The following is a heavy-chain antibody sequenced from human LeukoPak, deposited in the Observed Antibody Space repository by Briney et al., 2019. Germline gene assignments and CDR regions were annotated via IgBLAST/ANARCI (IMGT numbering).Heavy chain of an antibody. CDR2: IYSGGST. Sequence: GGSLRLSCAASGFTVSSSYMSWVRQAPGKGLEWVSVIYSGGSTYYADSVKGRFTISRDNSKNTLYLQMNSLRAEDTAVYYCARGMTTVTNDAFDIWGQGTMVTVPS. V-gene: IGHV3-66*01. D-gene: IGHD4-17*01. CDR3: ARGMTTVTNDAFDI. J-gene: IGHJ3*02. CDR1: GFTVSSSY.